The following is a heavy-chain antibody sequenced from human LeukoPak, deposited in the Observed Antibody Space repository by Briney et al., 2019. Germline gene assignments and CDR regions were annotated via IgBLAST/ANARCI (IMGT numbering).Heavy chain of an antibody. CDR3: ASHNLGYSSSWLGY. D-gene: IGHD6-13*01. V-gene: IGHV3-74*01. Sequence: RSGGSLRLSCAASGFTFSSYWMHWVRQAPGKGLVWVSRINTDGSSTSYADSVKGRFTISRDNAKNTLYLQMNSLRAEDTAVYYCASHNLGYSSSWLGYWGQGTLVTVSS. CDR1: GFTFSSYW. J-gene: IGHJ4*02. CDR2: INTDGSST.